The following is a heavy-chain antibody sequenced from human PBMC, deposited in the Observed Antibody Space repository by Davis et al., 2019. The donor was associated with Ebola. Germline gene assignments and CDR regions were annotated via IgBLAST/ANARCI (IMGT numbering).Heavy chain of an antibody. Sequence: GESLKTPCAASGFTFSSYWMSWVRQAPGKGLEWVANIKQDGSEKYYVDSVKGRFTISRDNAKNSLYLQMHRLRAEDTAVYYCAREGVVQWGMDVWGQGTTVTVSS. CDR3: AREGVVQWGMDV. CDR1: GFTFSSYW. CDR2: IKQDGSEK. D-gene: IGHD1-1*01. J-gene: IGHJ6*02. V-gene: IGHV3-7*03.